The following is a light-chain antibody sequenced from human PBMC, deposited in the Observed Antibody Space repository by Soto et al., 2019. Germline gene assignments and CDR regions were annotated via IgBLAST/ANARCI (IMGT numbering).Light chain of an antibody. J-gene: IGLJ1*01. CDR2: DVI. Sequence: QSVLTQPRSVSGSPGQSVTISCTGTSSDIGGYNYVSWYQQHPGKAPKLMIYDVIKRPSGVPDRFSGSKSGNTASLTIYGLQAEYEADYYCCSYAGSYTHVFGTGTKVTVL. V-gene: IGLV2-11*01. CDR1: SSDIGGYNY. CDR3: CSYAGSYTHV.